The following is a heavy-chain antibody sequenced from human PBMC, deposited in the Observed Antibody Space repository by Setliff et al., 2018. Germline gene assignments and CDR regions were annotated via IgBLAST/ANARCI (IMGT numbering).Heavy chain of an antibody. CDR2: IYIGGSA. Sequence: SETLSLTCTVSGGSISSYYWSWIRQPAGKGLEWIGHIYIGGSANYNPSLKSRVTMSIDTSKTQFSLKMNSVTAADMAVYYCAREQWLDPPGYYYMDVWAKGTTVTVSS. J-gene: IGHJ6*03. D-gene: IGHD6-19*01. CDR3: AREQWLDPPGYYYMDV. V-gene: IGHV4-4*07. CDR1: GGSISSYY.